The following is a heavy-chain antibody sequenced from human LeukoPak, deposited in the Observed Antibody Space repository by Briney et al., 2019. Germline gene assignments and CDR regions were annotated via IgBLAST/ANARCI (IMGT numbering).Heavy chain of an antibody. CDR1: GGSFSGYY. CDR2: INHSGST. Sequence: SETLSLTCAVYGGSFSGYYLSWIRQPPGRGLEWIGEINHSGSTNYNPSLKSRVTISVDTSKNQFSLKLSSVTAADTAVYYCARAFCNPTYCSSTSRTDRTQDYWGQGTLVTVSS. CDR3: ARAFCNPTYCSSTSRTDRTQDY. D-gene: IGHD2-2*01. V-gene: IGHV4-34*01. J-gene: IGHJ4*02.